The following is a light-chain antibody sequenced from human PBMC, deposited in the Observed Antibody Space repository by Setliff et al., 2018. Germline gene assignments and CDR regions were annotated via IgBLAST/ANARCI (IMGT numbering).Light chain of an antibody. CDR2: RNN. CDR3: AAWDDSLNGPV. V-gene: IGLV1-44*01. J-gene: IGLJ2*01. CDR1: SSNIGSNT. Sequence: QSALTQPPSASGTPGQRVTISCSGSSSNIGSNTVNWYQQLPGTAPKLLIYRNNQQPSGVPDRFSGSKSGTSASLAISGLQSEDEADYYCAAWDDSLNGPVFGGGTK.